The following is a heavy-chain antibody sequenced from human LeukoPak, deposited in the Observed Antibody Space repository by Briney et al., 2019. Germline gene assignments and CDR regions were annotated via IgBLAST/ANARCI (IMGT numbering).Heavy chain of an antibody. CDR3: ARLEGTWFDP. CDR2: IYYSGST. V-gene: IGHV4-59*08. J-gene: IGHJ5*02. Sequence: SETLSLTCTVSGGSISSYYWSWIRQPPGKGLEWIGYIYYSGSTNYNPSLESRVTMSVDTSKNQFSLKLRSVTAADTAVYYCARLEGTWFDPWGQGTLVTVSS. D-gene: IGHD1-1*01. CDR1: GGSISSYY.